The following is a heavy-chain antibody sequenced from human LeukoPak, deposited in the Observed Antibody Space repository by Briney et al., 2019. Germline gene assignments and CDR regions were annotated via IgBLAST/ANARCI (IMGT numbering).Heavy chain of an antibody. J-gene: IGHJ4*02. CDR1: GFTFSSYG. V-gene: IGHV3-30*03. D-gene: IGHD1-26*01. CDR2: ISYDGSNK. Sequence: PGRSLRLSCAASGFTFSSYGMHWVRQAPGKGLEWVAVISYDGSNKYYADSVKGRFTISRDNSKNTLYLQMNSLRAEDTAVYYCASMSGSSFDYWGQGTLVTVSS. CDR3: ASMSGSSFDY.